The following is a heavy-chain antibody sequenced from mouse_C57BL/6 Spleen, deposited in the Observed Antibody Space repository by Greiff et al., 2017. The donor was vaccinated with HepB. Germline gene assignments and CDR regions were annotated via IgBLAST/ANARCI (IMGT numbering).Heavy chain of an antibody. V-gene: IGHV5-12*01. CDR2: ISNGGGST. CDR1: GFTFSDYY. Sequence: EVNVVESGGGLVQPGGSLKLSCAASGFTFSDYYMYWVRQTPEKRLEWVAYISNGGGSTYYPDTVKGRFTISRDNAKNTLYLQMSRLKSEDTAMYYCARHATGFDYWGQGTTLTVSS. D-gene: IGHD4-1*02. CDR3: ARHATGFDY. J-gene: IGHJ2*01.